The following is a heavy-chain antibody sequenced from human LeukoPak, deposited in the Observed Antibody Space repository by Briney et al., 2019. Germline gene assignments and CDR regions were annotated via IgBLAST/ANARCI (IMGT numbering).Heavy chain of an antibody. Sequence: QPGRSLRLSCAASGFIFSGYGMYWVRQAPGKGLEWVAVIWHDGSKKYYADSVKGRFIVSRDDSKNTLYLQMNSLRDEDTAVYYCTRDGGNGRLGAFDVWGQGTMVTVSS. CDR2: IWHDGSKK. V-gene: IGHV3-33*01. CDR3: TRDGGNGRLGAFDV. D-gene: IGHD3-16*01. CDR1: GFIFSGYG. J-gene: IGHJ3*01.